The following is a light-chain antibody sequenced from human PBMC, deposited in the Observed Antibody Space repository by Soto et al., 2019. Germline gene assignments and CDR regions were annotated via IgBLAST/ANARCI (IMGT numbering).Light chain of an antibody. J-gene: IGKJ2*01. V-gene: IGKV3-20*01. Sequence: EIVLTQSPGTLSLSPGERATLSCRASQSVSSSYLAWYQQKPGQAPRLLIYGASSRATGIPDRFSGSGSGTDFTLTISRLEPEVVAVYYCQQYYNIPYTFGRGPGWRS. CDR1: QSVSSSY. CDR3: QQYYNIPYT. CDR2: GAS.